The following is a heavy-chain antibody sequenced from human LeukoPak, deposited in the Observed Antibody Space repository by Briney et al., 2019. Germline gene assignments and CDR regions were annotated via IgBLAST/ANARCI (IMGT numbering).Heavy chain of an antibody. CDR1: GFTFSSYE. Sequence: GGSLRLSCAASGFTFSSYEMNWVRQAPGKGLEWVSYISSSGSTIYYADSVKGRFTISRDNAKNSLYLQMNSLRAEVTAVYYCARVGYSYGYYYYYMDVWGKGTTVTVSS. V-gene: IGHV3-48*03. J-gene: IGHJ6*03. D-gene: IGHD5-18*01. CDR3: ARVGYSYGYYYYYMDV. CDR2: ISSSGSTI.